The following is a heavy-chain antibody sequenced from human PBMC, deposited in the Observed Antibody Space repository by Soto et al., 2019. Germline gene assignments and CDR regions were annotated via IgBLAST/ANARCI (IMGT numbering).Heavy chain of an antibody. Sequence: GGSLRLSCAGTGFTFSSYSMNWVRQAPGKGLEWVSCVSSSSSYIFYADSVKGRFTISRDNAKDSLHLQMNSLRAEDTAVYYCARGGGYYDTSGYNRDTFDMWGQGTMVIVSS. CDR1: GFTFSSYS. J-gene: IGHJ3*02. CDR3: ARGGGYYDTSGYNRDTFDM. D-gene: IGHD3-22*01. V-gene: IGHV3-21*01. CDR2: VSSSSSYI.